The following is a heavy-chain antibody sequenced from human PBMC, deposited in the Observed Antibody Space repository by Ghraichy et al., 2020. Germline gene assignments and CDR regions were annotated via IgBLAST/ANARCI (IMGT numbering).Heavy chain of an antibody. Sequence: GGSLRLSCAASGFTFSSYWMSWVRQAPGKGLEWVANIKQDGSEKYYVDSVKGRFTISRDNAKNSLYLQMNSLRAEDTAVYYCARDWVFTKKDAFDIWGQGTMVTVSS. D-gene: IGHD2-2*01. CDR1: GFTFSSYW. CDR2: IKQDGSEK. J-gene: IGHJ3*02. CDR3: ARDWVFTKKDAFDI. V-gene: IGHV3-7*01.